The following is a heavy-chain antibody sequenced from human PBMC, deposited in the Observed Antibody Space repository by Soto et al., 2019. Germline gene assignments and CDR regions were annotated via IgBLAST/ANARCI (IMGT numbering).Heavy chain of an antibody. Sequence: QVLLVESGGGVVQPGRSLRLSCAGSGFTFSNYGLHWVRQAPGKGLDWVSFISFDGSHKYYADSVKGRFTISRDNSNNMLSLQMDSLTTEDTAVYYCAKDGAPRYCSRSSCHPAGDYWGQGTLVTVSS. D-gene: IGHD2-15*01. CDR1: GFTFSNYG. V-gene: IGHV3-30*18. J-gene: IGHJ4*02. CDR2: ISFDGSHK. CDR3: AKDGAPRYCSRSSCHPAGDY.